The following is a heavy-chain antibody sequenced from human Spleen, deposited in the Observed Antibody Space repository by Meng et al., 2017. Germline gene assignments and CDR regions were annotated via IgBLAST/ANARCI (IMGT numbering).Heavy chain of an antibody. Sequence: SETLSLTCTVSGGSISSYYWSWIRQPPGKGLEWIGYIYYSGSTNYNPSLKSRVTISVDTSKNQFSLKLNSVTAADTAVYYCARDSSVSQTGLFDYWGQGTLVTVSS. J-gene: IGHJ4*02. D-gene: IGHD1-1*01. V-gene: IGHV4-59*12. CDR2: IYYSGST. CDR3: ARDSSVSQTGLFDY. CDR1: GGSISSYY.